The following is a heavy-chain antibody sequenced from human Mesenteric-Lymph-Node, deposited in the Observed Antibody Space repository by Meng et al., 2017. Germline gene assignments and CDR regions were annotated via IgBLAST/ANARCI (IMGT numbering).Heavy chain of an antibody. Sequence: QVGGGLLSPAETLSLTCAVYGGSFSGYYWSWIRQPPGKGLEWIGEINHSGSTNYNPSLKSRVTISVDTSKNQFSLRLSSVTAADTAVYYCTTLYGDSISWGQGTLVTVSS. CDR2: INHSGST. J-gene: IGHJ4*02. D-gene: IGHD4-17*01. CDR1: GGSFSGYY. CDR3: TTLYGDSIS. V-gene: IGHV4-34*01.